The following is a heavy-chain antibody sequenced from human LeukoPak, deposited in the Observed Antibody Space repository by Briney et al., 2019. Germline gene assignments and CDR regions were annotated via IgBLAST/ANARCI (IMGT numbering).Heavy chain of an antibody. CDR2: IYYSGST. V-gene: IGHV4-59*05. Sequence: PGGSLRLSCAASGFTFSSYSMNWVRQAPGKGLEWIGSIYYSGSTYYNPSLKSRVTISVDTSKNQFSLKLSSVTAADTAVYYCAPGPLLPLGGWFDPWGQGTLVTVSS. D-gene: IGHD2-15*01. J-gene: IGHJ5*02. CDR1: GFTFSSYSMN. CDR3: APGPLLPLGGWFDP.